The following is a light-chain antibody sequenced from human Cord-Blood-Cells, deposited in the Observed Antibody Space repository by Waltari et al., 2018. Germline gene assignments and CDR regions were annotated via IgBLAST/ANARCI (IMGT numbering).Light chain of an antibody. CDR2: LNSDGSH. J-gene: IGLJ3*02. CDR1: SGHSSYA. Sequence: QLVLTQSPSASASLGASVKLTCTLSSGHSSYAIAWHQQQPEKGPRYLMKLNSDGSHSKGAGIPDRFSGASSGAARYLTISSLQSEDEADYYCQTWGTGIRVFGGGTKLTVL. V-gene: IGLV4-69*01. CDR3: QTWGTGIRV.